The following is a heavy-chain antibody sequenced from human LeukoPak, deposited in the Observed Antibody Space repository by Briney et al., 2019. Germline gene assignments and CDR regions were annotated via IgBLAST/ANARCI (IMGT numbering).Heavy chain of an antibody. CDR1: GYTFTGYY. J-gene: IGHJ4*02. CDR3: ARTYCDFWSGYYPFDY. CDR2: INPNSGGT. Sequence: ASVKVSCKASGYTFTGYYMHWVRQAPGQGLEWMGWINPNSGGTNYAQKFQGRVTMTRDTSISTAYMELSRLRSDDTAVYYCARTYCDFWSGYYPFDYWGQGTLVTVSS. D-gene: IGHD3-3*01. V-gene: IGHV1-2*02.